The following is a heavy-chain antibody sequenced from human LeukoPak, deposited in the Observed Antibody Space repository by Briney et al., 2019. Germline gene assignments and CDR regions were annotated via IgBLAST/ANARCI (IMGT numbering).Heavy chain of an antibody. D-gene: IGHD6-19*01. Sequence: PSETLSLTCAVYGGSFSGYYWSWIRQPPGKGLEWIGEINHSGSTNYNPSLKSRVTISVDTPKNQFSLKLSSVTAADTAVYYCARGRIAVAAYFDYWGQGTLVTVSS. CDR3: ARGRIAVAAYFDY. V-gene: IGHV4-34*01. J-gene: IGHJ4*02. CDR1: GGSFSGYY. CDR2: INHSGST.